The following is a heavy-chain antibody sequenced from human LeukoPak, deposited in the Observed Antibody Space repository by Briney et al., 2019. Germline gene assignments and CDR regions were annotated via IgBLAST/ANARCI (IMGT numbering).Heavy chain of an antibody. Sequence: ASVKVSCKSSGYTFTSHYMQWVRLAPGQGLEWMGIIHPSGGGTRYAQKFQGRVTMTRDTSTSTVYMELSSLRSEDTAVYYCAREGSGSLPHLDHWGQGTLVTVSS. V-gene: IGHV1-46*01. CDR2: IHPSGGGT. D-gene: IGHD3-10*01. J-gene: IGHJ4*02. CDR3: AREGSGSLPHLDH. CDR1: GYTFTSHY.